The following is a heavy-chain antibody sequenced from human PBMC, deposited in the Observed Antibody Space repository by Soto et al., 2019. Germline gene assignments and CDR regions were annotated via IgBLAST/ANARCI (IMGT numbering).Heavy chain of an antibody. CDR1: GFTFSSFA. V-gene: IGHV3-23*04. CDR2: ISGSGGST. J-gene: IGHJ4*02. D-gene: IGHD1-26*01. CDR3: ARGFSAGKVSPPDF. Sequence: EVQLVESGGGLVQPGGSLRLSCAASGFTFSSFAMSWVRQAPGQGLDWVSAISGSGGSTYSADSVTGRFTISRDNPKNPLYLQMSSLRAEDTAVYYCARGFSAGKVSPPDFWGKGSLVTVSS.